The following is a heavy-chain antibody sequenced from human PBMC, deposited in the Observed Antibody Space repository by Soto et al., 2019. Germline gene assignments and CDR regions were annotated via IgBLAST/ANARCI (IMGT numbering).Heavy chain of an antibody. CDR3: ARCEYGRRTTPGEFDP. CDR1: GYSFTSYW. Sequence: LGESLKISCKGSGYSFTSYWIGWVRQMPGKGLEWMGIIYPGDSDTRYSPSFQGQVTISADKSISTAYLQWSSLKASDTAMYYCARCEYGRRTTPGEFDPCGQGTLVTVSS. J-gene: IGHJ5*02. CDR2: IYPGDSDT. D-gene: IGHD1-1*01. V-gene: IGHV5-51*01.